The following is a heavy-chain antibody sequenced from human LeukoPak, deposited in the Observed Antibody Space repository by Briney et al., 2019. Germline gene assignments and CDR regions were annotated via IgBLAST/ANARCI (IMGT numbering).Heavy chain of an antibody. D-gene: IGHD3-22*01. J-gene: IGHJ4*02. CDR3: AKMVPYYYDSSGYYPD. CDR1: GFTFSSYG. Sequence: GGSLRLSCAASGFTFSSYGMHWVRQAPGKGLEWVAVISYDGSNKYYADSVKGRFTISRDNSKNTLYLQMNSLRAEDTAVYYCAKMVPYYYDSSGYYPDWGRGTLVTVSS. V-gene: IGHV3-30*18. CDR2: ISYDGSNK.